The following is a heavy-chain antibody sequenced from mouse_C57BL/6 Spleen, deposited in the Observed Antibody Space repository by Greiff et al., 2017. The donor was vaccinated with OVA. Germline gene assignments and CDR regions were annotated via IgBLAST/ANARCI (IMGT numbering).Heavy chain of an antibody. D-gene: IGHD3-2*02. CDR1: GYSITSDY. V-gene: IGHV3-8*01. CDR3: ARGSAPYYYAMDY. Sequence: EVKLQESGPGLAKPSQTLSLTCSVTGYSITSDYWNWIRKFPGNKLEYMGYISYSGSTYYNPSLKIRISINRDTSKNQYYLQLNSVTTEDTATYYCARGSAPYYYAMDYWGQGTSVTVSS. J-gene: IGHJ4*01. CDR2: ISYSGST.